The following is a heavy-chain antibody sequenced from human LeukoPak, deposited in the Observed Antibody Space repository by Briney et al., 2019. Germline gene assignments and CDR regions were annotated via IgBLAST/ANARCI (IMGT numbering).Heavy chain of an antibody. V-gene: IGHV1-18*01. D-gene: IGHD6-6*01. CDR2: ISGDSVKT. Sequence: RASVKVSCKASGYIFTSYGISWVRQAPGQGLGWMGWISGDSVKTKYAQKFQGRVTLTTDTSTNTAYMELRSLRSDDTAVYYCGRGDIAARPPFYWGQGTLVTVSS. CDR1: GYIFTSYG. J-gene: IGHJ4*02. CDR3: GRGDIAARPPFY.